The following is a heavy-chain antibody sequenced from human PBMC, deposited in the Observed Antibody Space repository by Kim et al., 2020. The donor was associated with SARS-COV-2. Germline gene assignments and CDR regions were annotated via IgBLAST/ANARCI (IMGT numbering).Heavy chain of an antibody. CDR2: ISYDGSNI. J-gene: IGHJ4*02. V-gene: IGHV3-30-3*01. CDR1: GFTFSNYA. CDR3: ARTDGYNAHFDY. D-gene: IGHD5-12*01. Sequence: GGSLRLSCAASGFTFSNYAMHWVRQAPGKGLEWVAVISYDGSNIYYADSVKGRFTISRDNSKNTLYLQMNSLRAEDTAVYYCARTDGYNAHFDYCGQGT.